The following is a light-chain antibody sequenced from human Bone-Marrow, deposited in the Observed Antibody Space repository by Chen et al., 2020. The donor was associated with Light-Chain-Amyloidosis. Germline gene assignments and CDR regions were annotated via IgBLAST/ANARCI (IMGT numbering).Light chain of an antibody. CDR1: NIGSTS. CDR3: QVWDRSSDRPV. V-gene: IGLV3-21*02. J-gene: IGLJ3*02. Sequence: SYVLTQPSSVPVAPGPTATIACGGNNIGSTSVHWYQQTPGQAPLLVVYDDSDRPSGIPERLSGSNSGNTATLTISRVEAGDEADYYCQVWDRSSDRPVFGGGTKLTVL. CDR2: DDS.